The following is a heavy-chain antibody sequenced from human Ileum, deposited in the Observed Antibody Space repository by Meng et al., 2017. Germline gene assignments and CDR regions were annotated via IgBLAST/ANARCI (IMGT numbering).Heavy chain of an antibody. CDR2: IYYSGST. CDR1: GGSISSYY. J-gene: IGHJ4*02. Sequence: VQLQESGPGLVKPSGTLSLTCAVSGGSISSYYWSWIRQPPGKGLEWIGYIYYSGSTNYNPSLKSRVTISVDTSKNQFSLKLSSVTAADTAVYYCARGYSSGWFDYWGQGTLVTVSS. V-gene: IGHV4-59*08. CDR3: ARGYSSGWFDY. D-gene: IGHD6-19*01.